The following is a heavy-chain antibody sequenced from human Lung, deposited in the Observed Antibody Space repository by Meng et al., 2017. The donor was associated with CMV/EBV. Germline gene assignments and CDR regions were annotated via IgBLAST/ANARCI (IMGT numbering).Heavy chain of an antibody. V-gene: IGHV3-7*01. CDR1: GFTFGHYW. CDR3: ARVLCDDSTCFNGLDF. J-gene: IGHJ4*01. D-gene: IGHD2-2*01. Sequence: GGSLRLXCVASGFTFGHYWMSWVRRSPARGLEWVANIKQDATEARYADSTKGRFTISRDNTRRAVSLEMNSLRVEDSAVYYCARVLCDDSTCFNGLDFWGHGTPVTVSS. CDR2: IKQDATEA.